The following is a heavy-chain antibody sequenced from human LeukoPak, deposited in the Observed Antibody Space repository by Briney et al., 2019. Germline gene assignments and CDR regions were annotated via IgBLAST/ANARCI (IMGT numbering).Heavy chain of an antibody. CDR2: IYYSGST. CDR3: ASFGGSDY. V-gene: IGHV4-59*01. Sequence: SETLSLTCTVSGGSISSYYWSWIRQPPGKGLEWIGYIYYSGSTNYNPSLKSRVTISADTSKNQFSLKLSSVTAADTAVYYCASFGGSDYWGQGTLVTVSS. D-gene: IGHD2-15*01. CDR1: GGSISSYY. J-gene: IGHJ4*02.